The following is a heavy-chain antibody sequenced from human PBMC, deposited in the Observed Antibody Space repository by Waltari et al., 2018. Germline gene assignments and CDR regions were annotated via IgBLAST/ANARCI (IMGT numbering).Heavy chain of an antibody. Sequence: EVQLLESGGGLVQHGGSLRLSCAASGFTFSSYAMRWVRQAPGKGLEWVSSISNSGGSTYYADSVKGRFTISRDNSKKTLYLQMNSLRAEDTAVYYCAKDRGSSSAAYYYGMDVWGQGTTVTVSS. D-gene: IGHD6-6*01. J-gene: IGHJ6*02. CDR2: ISNSGGST. CDR1: GFTFSSYA. CDR3: AKDRGSSSAAYYYGMDV. V-gene: IGHV3-23*01.